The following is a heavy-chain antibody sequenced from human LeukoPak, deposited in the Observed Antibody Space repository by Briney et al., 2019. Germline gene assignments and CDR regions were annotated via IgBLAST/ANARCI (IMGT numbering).Heavy chain of an antibody. J-gene: IGHJ4*02. V-gene: IGHV3-7*01. CDR2: INGDESEK. CDR1: GFTFSSYW. CDR3: SRGEGDDY. D-gene: IGHD3-10*01. Sequence: GGSLRLSCAASGFTFSSYWTSWVRQAPGTGLEWLANINGDESEKYYVDSVKARFTISRDNAKNSLYLQMNSLRVDDTAIYYCSRGEGDDYWGQGTLVTVSS.